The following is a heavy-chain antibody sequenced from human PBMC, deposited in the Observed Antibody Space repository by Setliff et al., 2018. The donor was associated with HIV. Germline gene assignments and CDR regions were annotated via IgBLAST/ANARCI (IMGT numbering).Heavy chain of an antibody. CDR1: GFVFTDHS. Sequence: GGSLRLSCAASGFVFTDHSLHWVRQAPGEGLEWISYISATGTTVSYADSVRGRFIISRDSVRNEVYLQMNSLRAEDTAVYYCAKGDSSGWYPPGYFDLWGRGTLVTVSS. CDR3: AKGDSSGWYPPGYFDL. V-gene: IGHV3-48*01. J-gene: IGHJ2*01. CDR2: ISATGTTV. D-gene: IGHD6-19*01.